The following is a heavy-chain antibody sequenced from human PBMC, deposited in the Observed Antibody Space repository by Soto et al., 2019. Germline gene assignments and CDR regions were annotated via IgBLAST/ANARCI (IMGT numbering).Heavy chain of an antibody. J-gene: IGHJ6*02. CDR1: GFTFSSYS. Sequence: GSLRLSCAASGFTFSSYSMDWVRQAPGKGLEWVSFISSSSTYIHYADSVKGRFTISRDDAKNSLYLQMNSLRAEDTAVYYCARGTGSKGMDVWGQGTTVTVSS. V-gene: IGHV3-21*01. D-gene: IGHD4-4*01. CDR2: ISSSSTYI. CDR3: ARGTGSKGMDV.